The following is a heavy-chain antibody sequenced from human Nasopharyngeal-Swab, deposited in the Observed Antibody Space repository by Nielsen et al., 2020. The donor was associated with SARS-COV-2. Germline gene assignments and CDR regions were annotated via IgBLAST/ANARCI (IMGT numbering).Heavy chain of an antibody. J-gene: IGHJ4*02. Sequence: VRQAPGKGLEWVSAISGSGGSTYYADSVKGRFTISRDNSKNTLYLQMNSLRAEDTALYYCAKDRSVTTDCSVYWGQGTLVTVSS. D-gene: IGHD4-17*01. CDR3: AKDRSVTTDCSVY. V-gene: IGHV3-23*01. CDR2: ISGSGGST.